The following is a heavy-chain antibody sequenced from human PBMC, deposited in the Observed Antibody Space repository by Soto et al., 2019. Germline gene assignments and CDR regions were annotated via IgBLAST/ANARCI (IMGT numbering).Heavy chain of an antibody. CDR1: GVTFKDYG. J-gene: IGHJ2*01. Sequence: GGSLRLSCGAPGVTFKDYGMHWVRQAPGKGLEWVAVISYDGKQTYYADSVKGRFTISKDKSKRTLFLQMNSLRVDDTAVYYCARDGWGSNWYFDLWGRGTLVTAPQ. CDR2: ISYDGKQT. CDR3: ARDGWGSNWYFDL. D-gene: IGHD3-16*01. V-gene: IGHV3-30*03.